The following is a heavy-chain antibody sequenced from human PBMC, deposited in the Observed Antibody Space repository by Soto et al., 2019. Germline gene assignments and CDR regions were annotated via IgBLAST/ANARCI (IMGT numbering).Heavy chain of an antibody. CDR3: ARGPVDTAMVPLDP. Sequence: EVPLVESGGGLVQPGGSLRLSCAASGFTVSSNYMSWVRQAPGKGLEWVSVIYSGGSTYYADSVKGRFTISRHNSKNTLYLQMNSLRAEDTAVYYCARGPVDTAMVPLDPWGQGTLVTVSS. V-gene: IGHV3-53*04. CDR2: IYSGGST. J-gene: IGHJ5*02. CDR1: GFTVSSNY. D-gene: IGHD5-18*01.